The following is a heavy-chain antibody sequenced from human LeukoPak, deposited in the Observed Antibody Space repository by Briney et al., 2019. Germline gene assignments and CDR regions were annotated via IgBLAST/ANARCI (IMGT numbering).Heavy chain of an antibody. CDR3: AREDPQTTVPEGMDV. CDR1: GGSISYYY. CDR2: IYYSGTT. V-gene: IGHV4-59*01. Sequence: SETLSLNCTVSGGSISYYYWSWIRQSPGKGLEWIGYIYYSGTTNYNPSLKSRVTISVDTSKNQFSLQLRSVTAADTAVYYCAREDPQTTVPEGMDVWGRGTTVTVSS. D-gene: IGHD4-17*01. J-gene: IGHJ6*02.